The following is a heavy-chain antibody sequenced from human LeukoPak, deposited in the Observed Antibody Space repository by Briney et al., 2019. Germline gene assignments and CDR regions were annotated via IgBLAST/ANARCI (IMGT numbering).Heavy chain of an antibody. CDR2: ITTGGDGT. D-gene: IGHD6-13*01. V-gene: IGHV3-23*01. J-gene: IGHJ4*02. Sequence: GGSLRLSCAGSGFTFRSSAMSWVRQAPGKGLEWVSTITTGGDGTYYADSVKGRFTISRDNSKNTLYLQMDSLRAEDTAVYYCAKSTWGQQLDWGQGTLVTVSS. CDR3: AKSTWGQQLD. CDR1: GFTFRSSA.